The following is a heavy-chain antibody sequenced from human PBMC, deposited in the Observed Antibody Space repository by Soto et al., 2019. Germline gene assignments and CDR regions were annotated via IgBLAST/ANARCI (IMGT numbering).Heavy chain of an antibody. V-gene: IGHV4-39*01. J-gene: IGHJ6*03. CDR3: ARLHCSSTSCYSYYYYYVDV. CDR2: IYYSGST. Sequence: QLQLQESGPGLVKPSETLSLTCAVSGDSISSDTYYWGWIRQPPGTGLAWIASIYYSGSTYYNPSLKSRVTVSADPSKNQCALKLTSVTAAAAAVYYCARLHCSSTSCYSYYYYYVDVWGKGTTVTVS. CDR1: GDSISSDTYY. D-gene: IGHD2-2*01.